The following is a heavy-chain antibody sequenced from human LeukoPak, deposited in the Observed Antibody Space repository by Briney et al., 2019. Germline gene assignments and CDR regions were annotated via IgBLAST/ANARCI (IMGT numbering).Heavy chain of an antibody. J-gene: IGHJ4*02. CDR2: IYSGGST. CDR3: AKDVVVRGVIITGLDY. V-gene: IGHV3-66*02. Sequence: GGSLRLSCAASGFTVSSNYMSWVRQAPGKGLEWVSVIYSGGSTYYADSVKGRFTISRDNSKNTLYLQMNSLRAEDTAVYYCAKDVVVRGVIITGLDYWGQGTLVTVSS. CDR1: GFTVSSNY. D-gene: IGHD3-10*01.